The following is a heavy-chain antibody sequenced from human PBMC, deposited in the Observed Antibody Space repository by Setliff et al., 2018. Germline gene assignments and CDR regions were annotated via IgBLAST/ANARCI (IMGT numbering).Heavy chain of an antibody. J-gene: IGHJ4*02. V-gene: IGHV4-34*01. CDR2: INHSGNT. Sequence: SETLSLTCAASGGSFSDYYWTWIRQPPGKGLEWIGEINHSGNTKSKPSLKSRVTITVDPSKNQFSPKLNSVIAADTAVYYCARGRNVAARLFDSWGQGTLVTVSS. CDR3: ARGRNVAARLFDS. CDR1: GGSFSDYY. D-gene: IGHD6-6*01.